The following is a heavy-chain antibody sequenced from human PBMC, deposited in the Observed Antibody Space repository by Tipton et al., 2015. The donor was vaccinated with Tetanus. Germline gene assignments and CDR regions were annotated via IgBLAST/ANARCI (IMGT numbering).Heavy chain of an antibody. Sequence: SLRLSCAASGFIFSSYGIHWVRQAPGKGLEWVAVSWYDGTDKYYADSVNGRFTISRDNSKNTLYLLMNSLRAEDTAVYYCAREADCSGGSCFSGDFDNWGQGTQVTVSS. V-gene: IGHV3-33*01. CDR2: SWYDGTDK. CDR3: AREADCSGGSCFSGDFDN. D-gene: IGHD2-15*01. CDR1: GFIFSSYG. J-gene: IGHJ4*02.